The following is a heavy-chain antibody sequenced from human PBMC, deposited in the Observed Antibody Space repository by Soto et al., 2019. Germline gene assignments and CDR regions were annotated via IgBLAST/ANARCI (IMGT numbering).Heavy chain of an antibody. CDR3: ARCLGDLSLSAFDI. J-gene: IGHJ3*02. Sequence: VQLVESGGGLIQPGGSLRLSCGASGFTVSTNYMSWVRQAPGKGLEWVSHIYSGGSTYYADSVKGRFTISRDYSTNTLYLQMNALRAEDTAVYYCARCLGDLSLSAFDIWGQGTLVTVSS. D-gene: IGHD3-16*02. V-gene: IGHV3-53*01. CDR1: GFTVSTNY. CDR2: IYSGGST.